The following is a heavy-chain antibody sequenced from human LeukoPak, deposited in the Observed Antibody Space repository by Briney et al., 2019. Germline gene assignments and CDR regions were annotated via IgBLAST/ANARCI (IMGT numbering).Heavy chain of an antibody. CDR1: GYTFTSYD. Sequence: ASVKVSCKASGYTFTSYDINWVRQATGQGLEWMGWMNPNSGYTGYAQKFQGGVTMTRNTSISTAYMELSSLRSEDTAVCYCARVLYSAWRTLGYWGQGTLVTVSS. J-gene: IGHJ4*02. D-gene: IGHD2-2*02. CDR3: ARVLYSAWRTLGY. V-gene: IGHV1-8*01. CDR2: MNPNSGYT.